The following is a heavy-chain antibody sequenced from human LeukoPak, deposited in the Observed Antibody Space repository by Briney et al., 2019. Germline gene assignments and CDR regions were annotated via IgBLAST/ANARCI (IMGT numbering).Heavy chain of an antibody. D-gene: IGHD3-22*01. CDR2: MNPNSGNT. Sequence: ASVKVSCKASGYTFTSYDINWVRQATGQGLEWMGWMNPNSGNTGYAQKFQGRVTMTRNTSISTAYMELSSLSSEDTAVYYCARPGGYYDSSGYYYDAFDIWGQGTMVTVSS. CDR1: GYTFTSYD. J-gene: IGHJ3*02. V-gene: IGHV1-8*01. CDR3: ARPGGYYDSSGYYYDAFDI.